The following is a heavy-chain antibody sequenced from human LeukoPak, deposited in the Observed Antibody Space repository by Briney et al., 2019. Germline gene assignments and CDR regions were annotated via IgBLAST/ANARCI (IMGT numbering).Heavy chain of an antibody. Sequence: GGSLRLSCAASGFTFSSYAMSWVRQAPGKGLEWVSSTSGSGTGTYYADSVKGRFTISRDNSKNTLFLQMNSLRAEDTAVYYCAKEAYCGGDCFRDLRNWGQGTLVTVSS. V-gene: IGHV3-23*01. D-gene: IGHD2-21*02. CDR1: GFTFSSYA. J-gene: IGHJ4*02. CDR2: TSGSGTGT. CDR3: AKEAYCGGDCFRDLRN.